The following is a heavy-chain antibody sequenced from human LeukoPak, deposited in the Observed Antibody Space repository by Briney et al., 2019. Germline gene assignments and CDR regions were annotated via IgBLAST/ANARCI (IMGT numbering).Heavy chain of an antibody. V-gene: IGHV4-38-2*01. CDR3: ARSIAARLAVWDFDY. CDR2: IYHSGST. D-gene: IGHD6-6*01. J-gene: IGHJ4*02. CDR1: GYSISSGYY. Sequence: SETLSLTCAVSGYSISSGYYWGWIRQPPGKGLEWIGSIYHSGSTYYNPSLKSRVTVSVDTSKNQFSLKLSSVTAADTAVHYCARSIAARLAVWDFDYWGQGTLVTVSS.